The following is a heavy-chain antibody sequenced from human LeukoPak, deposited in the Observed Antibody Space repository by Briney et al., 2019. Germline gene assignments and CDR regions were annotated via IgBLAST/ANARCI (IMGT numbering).Heavy chain of an antibody. CDR1: GYTFTSYD. CDR3: ARSVSMVRGVIITLSFDI. J-gene: IGHJ3*02. CDR2: MNPNSGNT. Sequence: ASVKVSCKASGYTFTSYDINWVRQATGQGLEWMGWMNPNSGNTGYAQKFQGRVTMTRNTSISTAYMELSSLRSEDTAVYYCARSVSMVRGVIITLSFDIWGQGTMVTVSS. D-gene: IGHD3-10*01. V-gene: IGHV1-8*01.